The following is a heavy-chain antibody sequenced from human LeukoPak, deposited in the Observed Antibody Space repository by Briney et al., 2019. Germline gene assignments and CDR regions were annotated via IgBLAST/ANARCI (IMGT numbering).Heavy chain of an antibody. CDR3: ARDHYDFWSGYPVSFDP. Sequence: ASVKVSCKASGYTFTSYGISWGRQAPGQGLEWMGWISAYNGNTNYAQKLQGRVTMTTDTSTSTAYMELRSLRSDDTAVYYCARDHYDFWSGYPVSFDPWGQGTLVTVSS. CDR1: GYTFTSYG. V-gene: IGHV1-18*01. D-gene: IGHD3-3*01. CDR2: ISAYNGNT. J-gene: IGHJ5*02.